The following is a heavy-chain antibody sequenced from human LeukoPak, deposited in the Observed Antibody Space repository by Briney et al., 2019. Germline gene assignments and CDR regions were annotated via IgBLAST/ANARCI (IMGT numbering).Heavy chain of an antibody. D-gene: IGHD3-16*01. V-gene: IGHV4-34*01. Sequence: SETLSLTCTVYGGSFSGYYWSWIRQPPGKGLEWIGEINHSGSTNYNPSLKSRVTISVDTSKNQFSLKLSSVTAADTAVYYCARVRRSGGRFDPWGQGTLVTVSS. CDR2: INHSGST. J-gene: IGHJ5*02. CDR1: GGSFSGYY. CDR3: ARVRRSGGRFDP.